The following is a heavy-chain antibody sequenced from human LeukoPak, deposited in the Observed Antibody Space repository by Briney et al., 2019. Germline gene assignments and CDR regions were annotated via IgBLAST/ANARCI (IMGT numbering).Heavy chain of an antibody. J-gene: IGHJ4*02. CDR2: MKSDEGTI. CDR1: GFNFSNYW. V-gene: IGHV3-74*01. D-gene: IGHD2-21*01. CDR3: ARGDLALRGPLDN. Sequence: GASLRLSCAASGFNFSNYWMHWVRQGPGKGLVWVSRMKSDEGTIAYADLVNGRFTVSRDNDKNTLYLQMNSLRAEDTAIYFCARGDLALRGPLDNWGQGILVTVSS.